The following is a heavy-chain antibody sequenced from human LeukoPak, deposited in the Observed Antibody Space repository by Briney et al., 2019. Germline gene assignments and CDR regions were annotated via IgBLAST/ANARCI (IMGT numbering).Heavy chain of an antibody. CDR1: RFSLTELS. CDR3: ATVRSYVICSGGTCYSGNAFDM. V-gene: IGHV1-24*01. CDR2: FDRKDGES. Sequence: ASVRVSCKVSRFSLTELSMHWVRQTPGQGLEWMGGFDRKDGESIYAQMFQGRVTMTEDISSNTAYMELRWLRSEDTAVYYCATVRSYVICSGGTCYSGNAFDMWGQGTMLTVSS. J-gene: IGHJ3*02. D-gene: IGHD2-15*01.